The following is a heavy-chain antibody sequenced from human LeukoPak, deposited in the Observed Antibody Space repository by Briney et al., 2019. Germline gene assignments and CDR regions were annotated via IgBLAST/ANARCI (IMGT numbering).Heavy chain of an antibody. CDR2: INHSGST. D-gene: IGHD2-15*01. CDR3: AGTPGDCSGGSCYRINWLDP. V-gene: IGHV4-34*01. CDR1: GGSFSGYY. J-gene: IGHJ5*02. Sequence: SETLSLTCAVYGGSFSGYYWSWIRQPPGKGLEWIGEINHSGSTNYNPSLKSRVTISVDTSKNQFSLKLSSVTAADTAVYYCAGTPGDCSGGSCYRINWLDPWGQGTLVTVSS.